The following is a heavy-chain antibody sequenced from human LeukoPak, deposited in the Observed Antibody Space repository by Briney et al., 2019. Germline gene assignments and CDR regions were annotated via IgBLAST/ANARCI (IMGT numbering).Heavy chain of an antibody. D-gene: IGHD3-10*01. CDR3: ATALDYYGSGPVDY. Sequence: PGGSLRPSCAASGFKFSSSWMSWVRQAPGKGLEWVANINQHGSEEYYVDSVKGRCFISRDNAKQSVYLQINSLRVEDTAVYYCATALDYYGSGPVDYWGQGALVTVSS. V-gene: IGHV3-7*01. CDR1: GFKFSSSW. CDR2: INQHGSEE. J-gene: IGHJ4*02.